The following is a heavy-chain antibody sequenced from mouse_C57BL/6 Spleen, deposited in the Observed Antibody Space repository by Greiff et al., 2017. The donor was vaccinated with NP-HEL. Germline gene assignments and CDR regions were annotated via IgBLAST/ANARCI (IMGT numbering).Heavy chain of an antibody. D-gene: IGHD1-1*01. CDR2: IGPGSGST. Sequence: VQLQQSGAELVKPGASVKISCKASGYTFTDYYINWVKQRPGQGLEWIGKIGPGSGSTYYNEKFKGKATLTADKSSSTAYMQLSSLTSEDSAVYFCASSTITTVVADWYFDVWGTGTTVTVSS. CDR3: ASSTITTVVADWYFDV. J-gene: IGHJ1*03. V-gene: IGHV1-77*01. CDR1: GYTFTDYY.